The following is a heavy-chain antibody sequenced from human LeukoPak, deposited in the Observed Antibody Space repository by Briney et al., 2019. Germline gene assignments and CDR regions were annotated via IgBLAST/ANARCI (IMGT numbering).Heavy chain of an antibody. CDR2: ISSSGSTI. V-gene: IGHV3-11*04. J-gene: IGHJ6*03. Sequence: PGGSLRLSCAASGFTFSDYYMSWIRQAPGKGLEWVSYISSSGSTIYYADSVKGRFTISRDNAKNSLYLQMNSLRAEDTAVYYCARRSEADDCSSTSCYLGAYYYYYYMDVWGKGTTVTVSS. CDR1: GFTFSDYY. D-gene: IGHD2-2*01. CDR3: ARRSEADDCSSTSCYLGAYYYYYYMDV.